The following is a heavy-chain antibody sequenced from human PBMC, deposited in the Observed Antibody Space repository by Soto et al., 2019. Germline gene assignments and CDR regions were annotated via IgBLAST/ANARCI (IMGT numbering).Heavy chain of an antibody. CDR3: AKRRGAGEQFDS. V-gene: IGHV3-23*01. J-gene: IGHJ4*02. D-gene: IGHD3-10*01. CDR2: VNIGGST. CDR1: GFTFSSYA. Sequence: GGSLRLSCAASGFTFSSYAMGWVRQGPGKGLEWVAVVNIGGSTHYAESVRGRFTISRDNSKNALSLQMNSLTAEDTAVYFCAKRRGAGEQFDSWGQGTLVTVSS.